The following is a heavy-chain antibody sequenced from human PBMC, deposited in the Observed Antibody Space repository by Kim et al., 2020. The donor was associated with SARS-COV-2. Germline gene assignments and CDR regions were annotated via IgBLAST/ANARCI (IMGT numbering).Heavy chain of an antibody. V-gene: IGHV3-21*01. CDR3: ARAIVRGVRFLGY. CDR2: ISSSSSYI. J-gene: IGHJ4*02. CDR1: GFTFSSYS. Sequence: GGSLRLSCAASGFTFSSYSMNWVRQAPGKGLEWVSSISSSSSYIYYADSVKGRFTISRDNAKNSLYLQMNSLRAEDTAVYYCARAIVRGVRFLGYWGQGTLVTVSS. D-gene: IGHD3-10*01.